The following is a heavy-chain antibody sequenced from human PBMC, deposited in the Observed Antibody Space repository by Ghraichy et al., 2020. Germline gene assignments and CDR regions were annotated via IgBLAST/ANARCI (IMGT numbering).Heavy chain of an antibody. J-gene: IGHJ4*02. Sequence: SQTLSLTCAVYGGSFSGYYWSWIRQPPGKGLEWIGEINHSGSTNYNPSLKSRVTISVDTSKNQFSLKLSSVTAADTAVYYCARGLEYYYGSGSYLGYWGQGTLVTVSS. CDR2: INHSGST. CDR1: GGSFSGYY. D-gene: IGHD3-10*01. CDR3: ARGLEYYYGSGSYLGY. V-gene: IGHV4-34*01.